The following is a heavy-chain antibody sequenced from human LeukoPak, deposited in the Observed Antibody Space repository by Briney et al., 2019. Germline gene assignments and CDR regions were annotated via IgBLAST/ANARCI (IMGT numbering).Heavy chain of an antibody. CDR1: GFTFSSYG. CDR3: AKDRIPPPRCSSTSCCGVLGY. Sequence: GGSLRLSCAASGFTFSSYGMHWVRQAPGKGLEWVAFIRYDGSNKYYADSVKGRFTISRDNSKNTLYLQMNSLRAEDTAVYYCAKDRIPPPRCSSTSCCGVLGYWGQGTLVTVSS. CDR2: IRYDGSNK. V-gene: IGHV3-30*02. J-gene: IGHJ4*02. D-gene: IGHD2-2*01.